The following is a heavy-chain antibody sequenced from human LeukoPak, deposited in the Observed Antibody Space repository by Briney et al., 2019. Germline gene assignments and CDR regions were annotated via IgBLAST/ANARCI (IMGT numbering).Heavy chain of an antibody. J-gene: IGHJ4*02. CDR2: IYTSGST. CDR1: GGSISSGSYY. D-gene: IGHD4-17*01. Sequence: PSETLSLTCTVSGGSISSGSYYWSWIRQPAGKGLEWIGRIYTSGSTNYNPSLKSRVTISVDTSKNQFSLKLSSVTAADTAVYYCAAYGASDYWGQGTLVTVSS. V-gene: IGHV4-61*02. CDR3: AAYGASDY.